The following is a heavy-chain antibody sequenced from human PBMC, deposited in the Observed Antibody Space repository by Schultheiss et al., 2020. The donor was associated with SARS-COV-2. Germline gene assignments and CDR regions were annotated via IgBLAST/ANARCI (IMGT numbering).Heavy chain of an antibody. J-gene: IGHJ6*02. CDR2: IYHSGST. Sequence: SETLSLTCAVSGGSISSSNWWSWVRQPPGKGLEWIGEIYHSGSTNYNPSLKSRVTISVDTSKNQFSLKLSSVTAADTAVYYCARDWVRGEPRRVIYYYYAMDLWGQGTTVTVSS. V-gene: IGHV4-4*02. CDR1: GGSISSSNW. CDR3: ARDWVRGEPRRVIYYYYAMDL. D-gene: IGHD3-10*01.